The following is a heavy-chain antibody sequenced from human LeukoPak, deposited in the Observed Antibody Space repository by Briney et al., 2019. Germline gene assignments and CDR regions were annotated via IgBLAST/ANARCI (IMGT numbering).Heavy chain of an antibody. CDR2: IHYSGST. Sequence: SETLSLTCTVSGGSISGYYWSWIQQPPGKGLEWIGYIHYSGSTNYNPSLKSRVTISVDTSKNQFSLKLSVVTAADTAVYYCARGRYSAGDKWFDPWGQGTLVTVSS. CDR3: ARGRYSAGDKWFDP. CDR1: GGSISGYY. J-gene: IGHJ5*02. V-gene: IGHV4-59*01. D-gene: IGHD2-15*01.